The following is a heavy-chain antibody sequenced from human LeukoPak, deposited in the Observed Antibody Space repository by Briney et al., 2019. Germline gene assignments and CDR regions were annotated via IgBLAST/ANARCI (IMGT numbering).Heavy chain of an antibody. D-gene: IGHD6-19*01. CDR3: ARDGEGAVAGSYNWFDP. CDR2: IYTSGST. CDR1: GGSISSYY. J-gene: IGHJ5*02. Sequence: SETLSLTCTVSGGSISSYYWSWIRQPAGKGLEWIGRIYTSGSTNYNPSLKSRVTMSVDTSKNQFSLKLSSVTAADTAVYYCARDGEGAVAGSYNWFDPWGQGTLVTVSS. V-gene: IGHV4-4*07.